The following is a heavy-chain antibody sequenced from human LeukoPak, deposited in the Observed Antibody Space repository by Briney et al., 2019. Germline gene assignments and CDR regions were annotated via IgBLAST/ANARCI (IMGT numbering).Heavy chain of an antibody. CDR1: GGSISSFY. CDR2: INHSGST. J-gene: IGHJ4*02. CDR3: ARGLGDSSRSFDY. V-gene: IGHV4-34*01. D-gene: IGHD6-13*01. Sequence: SETLSLTCTVSGGSISSFYWSWIRQPPGKGLEWIGEINHSGSTNYNPSLKSRVTISVDTSKNQFSLKLSSVTAADTAVYYCARGLGDSSRSFDYWGQGTLVTVSS.